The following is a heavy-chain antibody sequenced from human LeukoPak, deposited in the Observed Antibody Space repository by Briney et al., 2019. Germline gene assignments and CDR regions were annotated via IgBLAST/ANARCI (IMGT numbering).Heavy chain of an antibody. V-gene: IGHV3-48*01. CDR2: IRSSSET. CDR3: ARDAGNSGYGCDL. J-gene: IGHJ5*02. CDR1: GFIFNNAW. Sequence: QPGGSLRLSCAASGFIFNNAWMSWVRQAPGKGLEWVSHIRSSSETFYADSVKGRFTISRDNARNSLYLQMNNLRGEDTAIYYCARDAGNSGYGCDLWGQGTLVTVSS. D-gene: IGHD5-12*01.